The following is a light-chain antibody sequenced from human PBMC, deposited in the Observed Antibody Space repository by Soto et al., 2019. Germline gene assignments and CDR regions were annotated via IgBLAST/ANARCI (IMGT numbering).Light chain of an antibody. J-gene: IGKJ2*01. CDR2: GAS. Sequence: EIVLTQSPGTLSLSPGERATLSCRSSQSVSSSYLSWYQQKTGQAPRLLIYGASSRATGIPDRFSGSGSETDFTLTISRLEPEDFAVYYWQQFGSSRMYTFGQGTKLEI. CDR1: QSVSSSY. CDR3: QQFGSSRMYT. V-gene: IGKV3-20*01.